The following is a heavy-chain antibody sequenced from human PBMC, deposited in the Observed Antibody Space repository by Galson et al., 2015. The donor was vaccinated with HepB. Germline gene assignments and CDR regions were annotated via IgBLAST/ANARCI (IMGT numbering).Heavy chain of an antibody. CDR1: GFTFSSYA. CDR2: IRSKANSYAT. J-gene: IGHJ3*02. CDR3: ARVGPTMIVVGDDAFDI. D-gene: IGHD3-22*01. V-gene: IGHV3-73*01. Sequence: SLRLSCAASGFTFSSYAMHWVRQAPGKGLEWVGRIRSKANSYATAYAASVKGRFTISRDDSKNTAYLQMNSLRAEDTAVYYCARVGPTMIVVGDDAFDIWGQGTMVTVSS.